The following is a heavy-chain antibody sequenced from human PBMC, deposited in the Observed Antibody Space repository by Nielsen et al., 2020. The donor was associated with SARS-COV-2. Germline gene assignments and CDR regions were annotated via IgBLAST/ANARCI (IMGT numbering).Heavy chain of an antibody. Sequence: SETLSLTCAVSGGSISSNNWWSWVRQPPGKGLEWIGEIYHRGSTNYSPSLKTRVTISVDKSKNQFSLELRSVTAADTAVYYCARDLGSGWGPWGQGTLVTVSS. D-gene: IGHD6-19*01. V-gene: IGHV4-4*02. J-gene: IGHJ5*02. CDR3: ARDLGSGWGP. CDR2: IYHRGST. CDR1: GGSISSNNW.